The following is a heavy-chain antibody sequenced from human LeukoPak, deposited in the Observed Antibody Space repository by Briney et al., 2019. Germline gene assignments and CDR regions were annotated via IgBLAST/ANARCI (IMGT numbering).Heavy chain of an antibody. Sequence: GGSLRLSCAASGFTFSSYGMHWVRQAPGKGLEWVAFIRYDGSNKYYADSVKGRFTISRDNSMNTLYLQMNSLRAEDTAVYYCAKLSSSWYSFDYWGQGTLVTVSS. V-gene: IGHV3-30*02. CDR1: GFTFSSYG. D-gene: IGHD6-13*01. CDR2: IRYDGSNK. J-gene: IGHJ4*02. CDR3: AKLSSSWYSFDY.